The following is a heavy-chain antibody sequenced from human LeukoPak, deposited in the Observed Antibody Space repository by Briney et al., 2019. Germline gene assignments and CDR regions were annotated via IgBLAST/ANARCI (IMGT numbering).Heavy chain of an antibody. CDR3: ARGAPYSSSEVDY. V-gene: IGHV4-4*07. J-gene: IGHJ4*02. Sequence: SETLSLTCTVSGGSISSYYWSWIRQPAGKGLEWIGLIYTSGSTNYNPSLKSRVTISVDKPKNQFSLKLSSVTAADTAVYYCARGAPYSSSEVDYWGQGTLVTVSS. CDR1: GGSISSYY. CDR2: IYTSGST. D-gene: IGHD6-13*01.